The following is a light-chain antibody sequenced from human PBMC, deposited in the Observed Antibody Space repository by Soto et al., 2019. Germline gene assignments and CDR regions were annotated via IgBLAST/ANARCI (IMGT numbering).Light chain of an antibody. J-gene: IGKJ4*01. CDR1: QSISTY. Sequence: DIQMTQSPSSLSASIGDRITITCRASQSISTYLNWYQQKPGKAPRLLIYGASTLQNGVPSRFSDSGSPTDYTLTISSLQPEDFATYYCQQSFITPPLTFGGGTKVEMK. CDR2: GAS. V-gene: IGKV1-39*01. CDR3: QQSFITPPLT.